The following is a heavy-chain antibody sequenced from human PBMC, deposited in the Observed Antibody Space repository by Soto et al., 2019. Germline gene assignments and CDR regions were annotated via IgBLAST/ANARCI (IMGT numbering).Heavy chain of an antibody. V-gene: IGHV3-30*18. CDR1: GFTFGNYG. CDR2: ISYDGSNK. Sequence: GGSLILSCAASGFTFGNYGIHWVRQAPGKGLEWVAVISYDGSNKYYADSVRGRFTISRDNSKNTLYLQMNSLRTEDTAVYYCAKVKDSNSWAPPVFDDNWFDPWGQGTLVTVSS. D-gene: IGHD6-13*01. CDR3: AKVKDSNSWAPPVFDDNWFDP. J-gene: IGHJ5*02.